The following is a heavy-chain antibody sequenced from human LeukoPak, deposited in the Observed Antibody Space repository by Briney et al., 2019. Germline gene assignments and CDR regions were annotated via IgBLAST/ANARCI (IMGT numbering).Heavy chain of an antibody. CDR2: INHSGST. CDR1: GGSFSGYY. D-gene: IGHD3-10*01. CDR3: ARQQVRGYYGSGTHFDY. Sequence: SSETLSLTCAVYGGSFSGYYWSWIRQPPGKGLEWIGEINHSGSTNYNPSLKSRVTISVDTSKNQFSLKLSSVTAADTAVYYCARQQVRGYYGSGTHFDYWGQGTLVTVSS. J-gene: IGHJ4*02. V-gene: IGHV4-34*01.